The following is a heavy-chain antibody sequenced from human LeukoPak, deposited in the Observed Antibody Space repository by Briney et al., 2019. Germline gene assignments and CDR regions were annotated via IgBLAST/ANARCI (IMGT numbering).Heavy chain of an antibody. CDR1: GGSISSSSYY. J-gene: IGHJ5*02. CDR3: ARRFSSGWYGGGWFDP. V-gene: IGHV4-39*01. CDR2: IYYSGST. Sequence: PSETLSLTCTVSGGSISSSSYYWGWIRQPPGKGLEWIGSIYYSGSTYYNPSLKSRVTISVDTSKNQFSLKLSSVTAADTAVYYCARRFSSGWYGGGWFDPWGQGTLVTVSS. D-gene: IGHD6-19*01.